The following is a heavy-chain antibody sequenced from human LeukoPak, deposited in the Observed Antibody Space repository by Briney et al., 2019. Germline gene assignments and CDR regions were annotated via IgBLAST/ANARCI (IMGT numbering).Heavy chain of an antibody. CDR1: GFTFSTYN. V-gene: IGHV3-21*01. J-gene: IGHJ4*02. CDR3: AREEGIVGATSFFDS. D-gene: IGHD1-26*01. Sequence: GGSLRLSCAASGFTFSTYNMNWVRQAPGRGLEWVSSINGRSNYKYYSDSVKGRFTISRDNAKNSLYLQMNSLRAEDTGVYYCAREEGIVGATSFFDSWGQGTLVTVSS. CDR2: INGRSNYK.